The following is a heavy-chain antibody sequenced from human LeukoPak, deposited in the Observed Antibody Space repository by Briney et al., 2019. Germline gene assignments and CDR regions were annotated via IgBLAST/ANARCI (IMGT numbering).Heavy chain of an antibody. CDR3: ASVRSETDYYYYYMDV. D-gene: IGHD3-10*01. J-gene: IGHJ6*03. CDR2: IYYSGST. Sequence: PSETLSLTCTVSVGSISSGGYYWSWIRQHPGKGLEWLGYIYYSGSTYYNPSLKSRVTISVDTSKNQFSLKLSSVTAADTAVYYCASVRSETDYYYYYMDVWGKGTTVTVSS. CDR1: VGSISSGGYY. V-gene: IGHV4-31*03.